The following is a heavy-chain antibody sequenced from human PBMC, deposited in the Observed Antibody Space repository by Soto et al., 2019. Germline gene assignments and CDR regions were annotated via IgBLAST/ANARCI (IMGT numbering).Heavy chain of an antibody. D-gene: IGHD6-13*01. V-gene: IGHV3-11*05. CDR3: AKDQGSSWYEIDY. CDR1: GLTFSDYY. Sequence: GGSLRLSCAASGLTFSDYYMSWIRQAPGKGLEWVSYITGSGSNTKYADSVQGRFTISRDNAKNTLYLQMNSLRAEDTAVYYCAKDQGSSWYEIDYWGQGTLVTVSS. CDR2: ITGSGSNT. J-gene: IGHJ4*02.